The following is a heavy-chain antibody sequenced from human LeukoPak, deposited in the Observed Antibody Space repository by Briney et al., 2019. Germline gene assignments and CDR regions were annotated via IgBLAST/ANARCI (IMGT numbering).Heavy chain of an antibody. CDR3: ARVSTGDYVDY. J-gene: IGHJ4*02. V-gene: IGHV1-69*04. CDR1: GGTFSSYA. Sequence: GASVKVSCKASGGTFSSYAISWVRQAPGQGLEWMGRIIPIFGIANYAQKFQGRVTITADKSTSTAYMELSSLRSEDTAVYYCARVSTGDYVDYWGQGTLVTVSS. CDR2: IIPIFGIA. D-gene: IGHD1-14*01.